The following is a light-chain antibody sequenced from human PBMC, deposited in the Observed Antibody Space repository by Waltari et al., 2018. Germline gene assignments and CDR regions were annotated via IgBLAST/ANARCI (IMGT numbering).Light chain of an antibody. CDR3: SSYSTSNTYV. Sequence: QSALTQPASVSGSPGQSITLSCTGTSSDVGGSRYVSWYQQHPGKVPQLMLFDVRSRPSGVTNRFSGSKAGNTASLTISGLQADDEADYYCSSYSTSNTYVFGTGTKVTLL. CDR1: SSDVGGSRY. V-gene: IGLV2-14*03. CDR2: DVR. J-gene: IGLJ1*01.